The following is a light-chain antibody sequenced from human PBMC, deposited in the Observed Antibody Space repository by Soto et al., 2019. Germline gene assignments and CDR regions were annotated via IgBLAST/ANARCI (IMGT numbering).Light chain of an antibody. V-gene: IGKV3-15*01. CDR3: QQYYNWPRT. J-gene: IGKJ5*01. CDR2: GAS. CDR1: HSVSSN. Sequence: EIVMTQSPATLSVSPGERATLSCRASHSVSSNLAWYQQKPGQAPRLLIYGASTRATGIPARFSGTGSGTEFTLTINSLQAEDSAVYYWQQYYNWPRTFGQGTRLEI.